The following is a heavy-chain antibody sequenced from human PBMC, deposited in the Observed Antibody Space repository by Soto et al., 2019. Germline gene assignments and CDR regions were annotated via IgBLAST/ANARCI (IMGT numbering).Heavy chain of an antibody. Sequence: SETLSLTCSVSGGSVSSGGYSWSWIRQPPGKGLEWIGFISPSGSPDYNPSLKSRGTISVDTSKNQFSLKLSSVTAADTAVYYCARVAGATAARWGQGTLVTVSS. CDR3: ARVAGATAAR. CDR2: ISPSGSP. CDR1: GGSVSSGGYS. D-gene: IGHD1-26*01. J-gene: IGHJ4*02. V-gene: IGHV4-30-2*01.